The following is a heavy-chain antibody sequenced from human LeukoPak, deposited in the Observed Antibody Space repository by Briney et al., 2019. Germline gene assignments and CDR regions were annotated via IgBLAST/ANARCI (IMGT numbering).Heavy chain of an antibody. Sequence: SETLSLTCAVSGYSISSGYYWGWIRQPPGKGLEWIGSIYHSGSTYYNPSLKSRVTISVDTSKNQFSLKLSSVTAADTAVYYCARAWATYYYYMDVWGKGTTVTVSS. J-gene: IGHJ6*03. V-gene: IGHV4-38-2*01. CDR3: ARAWATYYYYMDV. D-gene: IGHD5-12*01. CDR2: IYHSGST. CDR1: GYSISSGYY.